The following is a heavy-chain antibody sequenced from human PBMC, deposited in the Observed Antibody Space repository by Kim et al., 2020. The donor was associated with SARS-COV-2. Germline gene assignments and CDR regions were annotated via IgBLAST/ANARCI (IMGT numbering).Heavy chain of an antibody. Sequence: SETLSLTCAVAGASIGSHYWSWIRQPPGKRLEWIAQIYNSGSINYNPSLKSRVSISVDTSKNQFSLQLRSVSATDTAMYYCARHSVGSGSQYNLYLWGQGTPVTVSS. CDR3: ARHSVGSGSQYNLYL. CDR1: GASIGSHY. J-gene: IGHJ4*02. D-gene: IGHD3-10*01. V-gene: IGHV4-59*08. CDR2: IYNSGSI.